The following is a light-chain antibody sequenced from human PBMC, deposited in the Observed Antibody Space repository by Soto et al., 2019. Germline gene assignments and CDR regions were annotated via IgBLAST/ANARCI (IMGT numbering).Light chain of an antibody. V-gene: IGKV3-20*01. CDR3: QQYSSSPT. CDR2: GAS. Sequence: EIVLTQSPGTLSLSPGERATLSCRASQSVSSSYLAWYQQKPGQAPRLLIYGASSRATGIPDRFSGSGSGTDFPLTISRLEPEDFAVYYCQQYSSSPTFGQGTKLEIK. J-gene: IGKJ2*01. CDR1: QSVSSSY.